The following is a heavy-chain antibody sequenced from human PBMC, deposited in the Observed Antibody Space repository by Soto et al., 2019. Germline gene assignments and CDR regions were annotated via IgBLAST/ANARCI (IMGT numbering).Heavy chain of an antibody. D-gene: IGHD1-1*01. CDR1: GGSIISDEYY. J-gene: IGHJ4*02. CDR2: VYYTGST. V-gene: IGHV4-30-4*01. Sequence: QVQLQESGPGLVKPSQTLSLTCSVSGGSIISDEYYWTWIRQPPGGGLEWIGHVYYTGSTSYSPSLKSRLTISVDTSKYQFSLRLNSVSAADTAVYYCARDRSNSPDLLDSWGRGTLVTVSS. CDR3: ARDRSNSPDLLDS.